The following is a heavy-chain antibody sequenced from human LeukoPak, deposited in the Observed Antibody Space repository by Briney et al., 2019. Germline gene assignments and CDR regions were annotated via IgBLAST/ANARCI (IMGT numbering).Heavy chain of an antibody. D-gene: IGHD2-15*01. CDR3: ARRGVVVVVAATNPKYYYYYYMDV. Sequence: PSETLSLTCTVSGGSISSSSYYWGWIRQPPGKGLEWIGEINHSGSTNYNPSLKSRVTISVDTSKNQFSLKLSSVTAADTAVYYCARRGVVVVVAATNPKYYYYYYMDVWGKGTTVTISS. CDR2: INHSGST. CDR1: GGSISSSSYY. V-gene: IGHV4-39*07. J-gene: IGHJ6*03.